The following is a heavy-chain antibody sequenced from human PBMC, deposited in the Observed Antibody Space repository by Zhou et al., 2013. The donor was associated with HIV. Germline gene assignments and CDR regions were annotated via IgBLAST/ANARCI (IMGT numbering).Heavy chain of an antibody. CDR3: ARGDSGDVGSY. CDR1: GGTFRTNT. J-gene: IGHJ4*02. Sequence: QDQLVQSGAVVKKPGSSVNVSCKASGGTFRTNTFNWVRQAPGQGLQWMGRIIPVLSITNYAQNFQGRVTITADKSSSTVYMELSSLRSDDTAVYYCARGDSGDVGSYWGQGTLVTVSS. CDR2: IIPVLSIT. D-gene: IGHD4-17*01. V-gene: IGHV1-69*04.